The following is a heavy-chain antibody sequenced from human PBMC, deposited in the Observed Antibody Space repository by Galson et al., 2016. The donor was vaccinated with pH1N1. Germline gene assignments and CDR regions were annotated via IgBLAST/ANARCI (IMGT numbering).Heavy chain of an antibody. D-gene: IGHD1-1*01. V-gene: IGHV3-23*01. CDR3: AKDLVRSVPHQGYLDL. Sequence: SLRLSCAGSGFTFRSYAMSWVRLAPGKGLQWVSTISATGGSTYYVDSVKGRFTISRDNSRNTLHLQMSGLREEDTALYWCAKDLVRSVPHQGYLDLWGQGTPVTVSS. J-gene: IGHJ5*02. CDR2: ISATGGST. CDR1: GFTFRSYA.